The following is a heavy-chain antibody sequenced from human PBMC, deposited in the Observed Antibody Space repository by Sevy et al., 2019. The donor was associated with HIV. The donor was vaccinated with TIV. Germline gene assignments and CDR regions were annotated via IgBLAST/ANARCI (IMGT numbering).Heavy chain of an antibody. CDR3: ITDPGYRGYDEEVINYYYYGMDV. Sequence: GGSLRLSCAASGFTFSSAWMSWVRLAPGKGLEWVGRIKSKTDGGTTDYAAPVKGRFTISREDSKNTLYLQMNSLKTEDTAVYYCITDPGYRGYDEEVINYYYYGMDVWGQGTTVTVSS. J-gene: IGHJ6*02. V-gene: IGHV3-15*01. D-gene: IGHD5-12*01. CDR1: GFTFSSAW. CDR2: IKSKTDGGTT.